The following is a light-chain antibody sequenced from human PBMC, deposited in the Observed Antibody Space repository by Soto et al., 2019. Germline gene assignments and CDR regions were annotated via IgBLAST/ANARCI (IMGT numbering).Light chain of an antibody. V-gene: IGKV1-39*01. J-gene: IGKJ5*01. CDR2: AAS. CDR3: QQSYDTLIT. CDR1: QSISSS. Sequence: DIQMTQSPSSLSASVGERVTITCGASQSISSSLNWYQQKPGKAPKVLIYAASSLQSGVPSRFSGSGSGTDFTLTISSLQPEDFATYYCQQSYDTLITFGQGTRLEIK.